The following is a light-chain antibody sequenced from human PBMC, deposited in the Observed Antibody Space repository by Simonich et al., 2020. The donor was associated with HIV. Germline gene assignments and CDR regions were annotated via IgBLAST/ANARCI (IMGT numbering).Light chain of an antibody. Sequence: DIQMTQSPSSLSASVGDRVTITCRASQGISNSLAWYQQKPGKAPKLLLYAASRLESGVPSRFSGSGSGTDYTLTISSLQPEDFATYYSQQYYSTRTFGQGTKVEIK. V-gene: IGKV1-NL1*01. CDR3: QQYYSTRT. CDR1: QGISNS. CDR2: AAS. J-gene: IGKJ1*01.